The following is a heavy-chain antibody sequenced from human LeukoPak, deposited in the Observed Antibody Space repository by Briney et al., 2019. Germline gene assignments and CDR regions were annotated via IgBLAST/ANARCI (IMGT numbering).Heavy chain of an antibody. CDR3: ARDRYSELGGSYMNY. Sequence: PGGSLRLSSAASRFAFSSYWMSWVRQAPGKGLEWVANIKQDGSEKYYVDSVKGRFTISRDNAKNSLYLQMNSLRAEDTAVYYCARDRYSELGGSYMNYWGQGTLVTVSS. V-gene: IGHV3-7*03. D-gene: IGHD1-26*01. CDR2: IKQDGSEK. J-gene: IGHJ4*02. CDR1: RFAFSSYW.